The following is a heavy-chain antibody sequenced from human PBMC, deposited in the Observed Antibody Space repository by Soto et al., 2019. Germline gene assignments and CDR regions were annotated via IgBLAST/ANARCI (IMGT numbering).Heavy chain of an antibody. CDR3: ASVGYDSSGYYYAFDI. Sequence: GASVKVSCKASGYTFTGYYMHWVRQAPGQGLEWMGWINPNSGGTNYAQKFQGRVTMTRDTSISTAYMELSRLRSDDTAVYYCASVGYDSSGYYYAFDIWGQGTMVTVSS. V-gene: IGHV1-2*02. D-gene: IGHD3-22*01. CDR1: GYTFTGYY. CDR2: INPNSGGT. J-gene: IGHJ3*02.